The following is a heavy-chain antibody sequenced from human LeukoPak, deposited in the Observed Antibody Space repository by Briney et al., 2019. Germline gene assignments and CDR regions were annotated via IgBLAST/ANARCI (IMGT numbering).Heavy chain of an antibody. CDR3: ARDLGYPYYYYGMDV. J-gene: IGHJ6*02. CDR1: GFTFSSYS. CDR2: ISSSSSYI. V-gene: IGHV3-21*01. D-gene: IGHD5-18*01. Sequence: GGSLRLSCAASGFTFSSYSMNWVRQAPGKGLEWVSSISSSSSYICYADSVKGRFTIPRDNAKNSLYLQMNSLRAEDTAVYYCARDLGYPYYYYGMDVWGQGTTVTVSS.